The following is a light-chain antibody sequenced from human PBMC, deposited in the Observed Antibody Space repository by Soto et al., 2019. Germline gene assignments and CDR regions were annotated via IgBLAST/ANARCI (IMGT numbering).Light chain of an antibody. CDR3: QQYNTWASFT. CDR1: ESVRSN. V-gene: IGKV3-15*01. CDR2: VAS. J-gene: IGKJ3*01. Sequence: ETVMTQSPPTLSVSLGERATLSCRASESVRSNLAWYQQQPGQAPRLLIYVASTRATGIPARFSRSGSGTEFTLTIRSLQSEDFAVYYCQQYNTWASFTFGHGTKVD.